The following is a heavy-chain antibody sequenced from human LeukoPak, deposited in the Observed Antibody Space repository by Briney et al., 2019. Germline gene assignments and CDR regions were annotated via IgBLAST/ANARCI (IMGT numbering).Heavy chain of an antibody. J-gene: IGHJ4*02. V-gene: IGHV3-64D*06. Sequence: PGGSLRLSCSASGFTFSNYAIHWVRQAPGKGLEYVSTISHDGGNTNYADSVKGRFTISRDNSKNTLYLQMSSLRAEDTAVYCCVKAAGSWYGYFDYWGQGTLVTVSS. CDR1: GFTFSNYA. CDR3: VKAAGSWYGYFDY. CDR2: ISHDGGNT. D-gene: IGHD6-13*01.